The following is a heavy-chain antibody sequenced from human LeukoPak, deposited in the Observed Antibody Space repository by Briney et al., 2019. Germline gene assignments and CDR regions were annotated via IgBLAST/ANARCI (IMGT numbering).Heavy chain of an antibody. D-gene: IGHD6-6*01. CDR2: ISGSGGSA. CDR3: AKSNLKYHFDS. V-gene: IGHV3-23*01. J-gene: IGHJ4*02. CDR1: GFTFSSYA. Sequence: GSLRLSCAASGFTFSSYAMNWVRQAPGKGLEWVSLISGSGGSAYYADSVKGRFTVSRDNSKNTLYLQMNNLRAEDTAVYYCAKSNLKYHFDSWGQGTLVTVSS.